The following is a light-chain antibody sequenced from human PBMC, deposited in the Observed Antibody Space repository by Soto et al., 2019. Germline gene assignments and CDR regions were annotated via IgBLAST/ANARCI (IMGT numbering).Light chain of an antibody. CDR3: QQSSSTLSIS. CDR1: ESISRH. J-gene: IGKJ5*01. V-gene: IGKV1-39*01. CDR2: AAS. Sequence: DIQMTQSPSSLSASVGDRVTITCRASESISRHLNWYQQKPGKDPNLLIYAASTLQNGVPSRFSGSGSGTDFTLTISSLQPEDFATYYCQQSSSTLSISFGQGTRREIK.